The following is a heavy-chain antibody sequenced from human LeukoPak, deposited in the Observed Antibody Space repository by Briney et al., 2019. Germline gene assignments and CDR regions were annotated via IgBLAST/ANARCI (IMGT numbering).Heavy chain of an antibody. CDR1: GDSISNSSYF. V-gene: IGHV4-39*07. Sequence: SETLSLTCTVSGDSISNSSYFWGWIRQPPGKGLEWIGSIYYSGSTFYNPSLKSRVAISVDASKNQFSLMLSSVTVADTAVYYCARATRPSGSYRHDYWGQGILVTVSS. J-gene: IGHJ4*02. CDR3: ARATRPSGSYRHDY. D-gene: IGHD1-26*01. CDR2: IYYSGST.